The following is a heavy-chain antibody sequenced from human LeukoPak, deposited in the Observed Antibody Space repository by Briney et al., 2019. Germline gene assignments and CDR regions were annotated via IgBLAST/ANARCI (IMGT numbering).Heavy chain of an antibody. CDR1: GGSISSSNR. CDR3: ASINSGYDPHFDY. Sequence: SETLSLTCAVSGGSISSSNRWSWVRQPPGKGLEWIGEIYHSGSTNYNPSLKSRVTISVDKSKNQFSLKLSSVTAADTAVYYCASINSGYDPHFDYWGQGTLVTVSS. CDR2: IYHSGST. V-gene: IGHV4-4*02. J-gene: IGHJ4*02. D-gene: IGHD5-12*01.